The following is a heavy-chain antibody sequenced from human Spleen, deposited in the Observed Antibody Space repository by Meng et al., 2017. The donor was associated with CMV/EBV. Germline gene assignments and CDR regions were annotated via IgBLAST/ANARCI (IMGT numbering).Heavy chain of an antibody. D-gene: IGHD3-3*01. CDR2: ISSSSSYI. Sequence: FTFSSYSMNWVRQAPGKGLEWVSSISSSSSYIYYADSVKGRFTISRDNAKNSLYLQMNSLRAEDTAVYYCARGYYDFWSGYSTPFDYWGQGTLVTVSS. J-gene: IGHJ4*02. V-gene: IGHV3-21*01. CDR1: FTFSSYS. CDR3: ARGYYDFWSGYSTPFDY.